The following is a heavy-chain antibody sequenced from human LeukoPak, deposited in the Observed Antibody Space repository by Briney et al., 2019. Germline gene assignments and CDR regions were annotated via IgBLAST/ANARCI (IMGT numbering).Heavy chain of an antibody. CDR3: ARGRYCSSTSCYVPDDYYYYYMDV. V-gene: IGHV1-8*03. J-gene: IGHJ6*03. D-gene: IGHD2-2*01. Sequence: ASVKVFCKASGYTFTSYDINWVRQATGQGLEWMGWMNPNSGNTGYAQKFQGRVTITRNTSISTAYMELSSLRSEDTAVYYCARGRYCSSTSCYVPDDYYYYYMDVWGKGTTVTVSS. CDR2: MNPNSGNT. CDR1: GYTFTSYD.